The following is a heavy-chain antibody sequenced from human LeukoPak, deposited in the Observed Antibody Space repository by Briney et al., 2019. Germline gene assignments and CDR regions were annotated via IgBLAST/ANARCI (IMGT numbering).Heavy chain of an antibody. Sequence: SETLSLTCTVSGGSISSYYWNWIRQPAGKGLEWIGRMHTSGSTNYNPSLKSRVTMSVDTSKNQFSPKLSSVTAADMAVYYCARDRGSGRYSWGQGTLVTVSS. J-gene: IGHJ4*02. CDR1: GGSISSYY. D-gene: IGHD1-26*01. CDR2: MHTSGST. V-gene: IGHV4-4*07. CDR3: ARDRGSGRYS.